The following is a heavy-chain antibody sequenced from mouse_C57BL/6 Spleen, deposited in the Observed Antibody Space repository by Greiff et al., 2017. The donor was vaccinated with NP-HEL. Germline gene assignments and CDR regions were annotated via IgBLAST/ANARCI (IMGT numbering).Heavy chain of an antibody. CDR1: GYAFSSYW. CDR3: ARGSTMVTTGFDY. V-gene: IGHV1-80*01. J-gene: IGHJ2*01. D-gene: IGHD2-2*01. CDR2: IYPGDGDT. Sequence: VQLQQSGAELVKPGASVKISCKASGYAFSSYWMNWVKQRPGKGLEWIGQIYPGDGDTNYNGKFKGKATLTADKSSSTAYMQLSSLTSEDSAVYFCARGSTMVTTGFDYWGQGTTLTVSS.